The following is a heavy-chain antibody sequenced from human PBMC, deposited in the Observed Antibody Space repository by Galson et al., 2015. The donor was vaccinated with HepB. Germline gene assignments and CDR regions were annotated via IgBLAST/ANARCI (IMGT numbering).Heavy chain of an antibody. V-gene: IGHV1-18*01. CDR1: GYTFTSYG. J-gene: IGHJ6*02. CDR2: SSAYNGNT. Sequence: SVKVSCKASGYTFTSYGISWVRQAPGQGLEWMGWSSAYNGNTNYAQKLQGRDTMTADTSTSTAYMELRSLRSDDTAVYYCASSFTMVYGMDVWGQGTTVTVSS. CDR3: ASSFTMVYGMDV. D-gene: IGHD3-10*01.